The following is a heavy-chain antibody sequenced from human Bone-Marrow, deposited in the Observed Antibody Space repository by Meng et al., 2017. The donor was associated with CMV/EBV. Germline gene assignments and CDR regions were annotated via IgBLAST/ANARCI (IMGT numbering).Heavy chain of an antibody. CDR1: GFTFSSYW. D-gene: IGHD3-22*01. CDR2: INSDGSIT. J-gene: IGHJ4*02. V-gene: IGHV3-74*01. Sequence: GGSLRLSCAASGFTFSSYWMHWVRQAPGKGLVWVSRINSDGSITNYADSVKGRFTISRDNAKNTLYLQMNSLRAEDTALYYCARATYYYDSTGYKITYYFDYWGQETLVTVSS. CDR3: ARATYYYDSTGYKITYYFDY.